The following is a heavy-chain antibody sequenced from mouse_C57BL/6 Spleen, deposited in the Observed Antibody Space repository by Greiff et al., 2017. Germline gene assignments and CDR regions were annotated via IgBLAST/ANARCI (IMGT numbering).Heavy chain of an antibody. D-gene: IGHD4-1*01. J-gene: IGHJ1*03. CDR1: GFTFSSYT. CDR3: ATANWDWYFDV. V-gene: IGHV5-9*01. CDR2: ISGGGGNT. Sequence: EVKVVESGGGLVKPGGSLKLSCAASGFTFSSYTMSWVRQTPEKRLEWVATISGGGGNTYYPDSVKGRFTISRDNAKNTLYLQMSSLRSEDTALYYCATANWDWYFDVWGTGTTVTVSS.